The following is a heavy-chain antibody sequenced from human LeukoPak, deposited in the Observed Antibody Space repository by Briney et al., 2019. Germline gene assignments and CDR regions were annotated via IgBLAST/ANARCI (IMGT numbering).Heavy chain of an antibody. CDR1: GYTFTGYY. CDR2: INPNSGGT. Sequence: GAAVKVSCKASGYTFTGYYMHGVQQAPGQGLDWMGWINPNSGGTNYAQKFQGRVTMTRDTSISTAYMELSRLRSDDTAVCYCAAAVVCGPDCYYYYYYYLDAWGKGTTVTVSS. V-gene: IGHV1-2*02. J-gene: IGHJ6*03. D-gene: IGHD2-21*01. CDR3: AAAVVCGPDCYYYYYYYLDA.